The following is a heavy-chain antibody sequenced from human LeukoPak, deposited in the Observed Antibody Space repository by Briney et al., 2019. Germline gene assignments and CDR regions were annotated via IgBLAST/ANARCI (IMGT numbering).Heavy chain of an antibody. Sequence: SSETLSLTCTVSGASISSSFWSWIRQPAGKGLEWIGRIKTTGTTNYNPSLKSRLNMSIDSSRNQFSLKLSSVTAADTAVYYCARVSDYPKEKFDFWGQGTLVTVSS. CDR1: GASISSSF. V-gene: IGHV4-4*07. D-gene: IGHD3/OR15-3a*01. J-gene: IGHJ4*02. CDR2: IKTTGTT. CDR3: ARVSDYPKEKFDF.